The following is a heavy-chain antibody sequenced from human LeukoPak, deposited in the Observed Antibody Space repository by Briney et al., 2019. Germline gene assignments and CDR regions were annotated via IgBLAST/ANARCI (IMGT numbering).Heavy chain of an antibody. CDR3: ARGSSWIDAFDI. V-gene: IGHV4-59*08. Sequence: SETLSLTCTVSGGSISSYYWSWIRQPPGKGLEWIGYIYYSGSTNYNPSLKSRVTISVDTSKNQFSLRLSSVTAADTAVYYCARGSSWIDAFDIWGQGTLVTVSS. CDR1: GGSISSYY. J-gene: IGHJ3*02. CDR2: IYYSGST. D-gene: IGHD6-13*01.